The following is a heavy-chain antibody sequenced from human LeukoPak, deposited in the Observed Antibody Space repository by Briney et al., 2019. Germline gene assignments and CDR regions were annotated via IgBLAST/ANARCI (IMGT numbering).Heavy chain of an antibody. V-gene: IGHV3-74*01. Sequence: PGGSLRLSCAASGFTLSSYWMHWVRQAPGKGLVWVSRINSDGSSTSYADFVKGRFTISRDNAKNTLYLQMNSLRAEDTAVYYCATGQGHGMDVWGQGTTVTVSS. CDR2: INSDGSST. CDR1: GFTLSSYW. CDR3: ATGQGHGMDV. D-gene: IGHD1-14*01. J-gene: IGHJ6*02.